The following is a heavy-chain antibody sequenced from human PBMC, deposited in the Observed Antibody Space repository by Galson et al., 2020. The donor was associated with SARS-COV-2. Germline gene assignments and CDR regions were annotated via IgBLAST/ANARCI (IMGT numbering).Heavy chain of an antibody. CDR1: AFTFTKSW. CDR2: INKDGSEK. V-gene: IGHV3-7*01. D-gene: IGHD3-22*01. J-gene: IGHJ4*02. Sequence: GESLKISCAVSAFTFTKSWMTWVRQAPGKGLEWVANINKDGSEKYYVDFVKGRFTISRDNAHNSLYLQMNSLRAEDTAVYYCARGGYDSSWYWRVWGRGTLVTVSS. CDR3: ARGGYDSSWYWRV.